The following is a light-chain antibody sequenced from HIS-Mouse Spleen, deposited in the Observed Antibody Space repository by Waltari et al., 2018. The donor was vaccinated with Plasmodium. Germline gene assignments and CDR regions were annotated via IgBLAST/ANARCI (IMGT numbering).Light chain of an antibody. Sequence: EIVLTQSPATLSLSPGERATLSCRASQSVSSYLAWYQQKPGQAPRLLIYDASNRAPGIPARLSGSGSGTDFTLTISSLEPEDFAVYYCQQRSNWPITFGQGTRLEIK. J-gene: IGKJ5*01. CDR2: DAS. CDR1: QSVSSY. CDR3: QQRSNWPIT. V-gene: IGKV3-11*01.